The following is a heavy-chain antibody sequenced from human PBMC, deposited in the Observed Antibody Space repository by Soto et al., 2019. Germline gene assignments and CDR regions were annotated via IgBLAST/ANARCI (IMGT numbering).Heavy chain of an antibody. D-gene: IGHD3-16*01. V-gene: IGHV2-5*02. CDR1: GFSLTTRGAG. Sequence: QITLNVSGPTLVKPTQTLTLTCTFSGFSLTTRGAGVGWIRQPPGKALECLALIYWDDDKRYSPSLQSRLPITKDTSKNQVVLTMTNVDPVDTATYYCAHIPNYYQYDWFDPWGQGTLVSVSS. J-gene: IGHJ5*02. CDR2: IYWDDDK. CDR3: AHIPNYYQYDWFDP.